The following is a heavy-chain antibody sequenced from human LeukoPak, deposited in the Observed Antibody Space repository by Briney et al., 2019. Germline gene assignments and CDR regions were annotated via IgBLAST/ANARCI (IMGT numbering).Heavy chain of an antibody. J-gene: IGHJ5*02. CDR2: ISSSSSYI. CDR3: ARSARRTRGNSVVWFDP. D-gene: IGHD4-23*01. CDR1: GFTFSSYS. Sequence: GGSLRLSCAASGFTFSSYSMNWVRQAPGKGLEWVSSISSSSSYIYYADSVKGRFTISRDNAKNSLYLQMNSLRAEDTVVYYCARSARRTRGNSVVWFDPWGQGTLVTVSS. V-gene: IGHV3-21*01.